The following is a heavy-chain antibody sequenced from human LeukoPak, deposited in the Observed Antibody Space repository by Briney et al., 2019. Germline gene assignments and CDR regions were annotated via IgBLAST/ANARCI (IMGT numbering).Heavy chain of an antibody. CDR3: AKVTLDGSGSQFDS. CDR1: GFTLSNHA. J-gene: IGHJ4*02. CDR2: LSGSGAMT. Sequence: PGGSLRLSCAAAGFTLSNHAMIWVRPAQGRGLEWVSSLSGSGAMTYYADSVKGRSTISRDNAMDTLSLQMNSLIADDTPVYYCAKVTLDGSGSQFDSWGQGSLVIVSS. V-gene: IGHV3-23*01. D-gene: IGHD3-10*01.